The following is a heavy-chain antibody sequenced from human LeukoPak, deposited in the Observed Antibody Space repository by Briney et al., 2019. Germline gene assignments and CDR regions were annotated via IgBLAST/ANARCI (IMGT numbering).Heavy chain of an antibody. D-gene: IGHD3-10*01. J-gene: IGHJ5*02. CDR2: INPNSGGT. V-gene: IGHV1-2*06. CDR1: GYTFTGYY. CDR3: ARGVLGYYGSGRA. Sequence: ASVKVSCKAPGYTFTGYYMHWVRQAPGQGLEWMGRINPNSGGTNYAQKFQGRVTMTRDTSISTAYMELSRLRSDDTAVYYCARGVLGYYGSGRAWGQGTLVTVSS.